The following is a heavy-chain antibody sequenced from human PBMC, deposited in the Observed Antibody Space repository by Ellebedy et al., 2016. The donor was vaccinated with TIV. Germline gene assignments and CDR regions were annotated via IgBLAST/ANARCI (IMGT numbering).Heavy chain of an antibody. J-gene: IGHJ4*02. D-gene: IGHD3-10*01. V-gene: IGHV3-7*01. CDR2: IKQDGSEK. CDR3: ARDPLGYYFDY. Sequence: GESLKISCAASGFTFSSYWMSWVRQAPGKGLEWVANIKQDGSEKYYVDSVKGRFTISRDNAKNSLYLQMNSLRAEDTAVYYCARDPLGYYFDYWGQGTPVTVSS. CDR1: GFTFSSYW.